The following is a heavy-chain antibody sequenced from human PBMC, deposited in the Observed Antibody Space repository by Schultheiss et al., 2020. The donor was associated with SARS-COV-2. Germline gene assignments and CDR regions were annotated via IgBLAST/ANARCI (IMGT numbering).Heavy chain of an antibody. V-gene: IGHV3-21*01. CDR3: ARHMGGGSRVFDY. CDR2: ISSSSSYI. CDR1: GFTVSSNY. D-gene: IGHD1-26*01. Sequence: GGSLRLSCAASGFTVSSNYMSWVRQAPGKGLEWVSSISSSSSYIYYADSVKGRFTISRDNAKNSLYLQMNSLRAEDTAVYYCARHMGGGSRVFDYWGQGTLVTVSS. J-gene: IGHJ4*02.